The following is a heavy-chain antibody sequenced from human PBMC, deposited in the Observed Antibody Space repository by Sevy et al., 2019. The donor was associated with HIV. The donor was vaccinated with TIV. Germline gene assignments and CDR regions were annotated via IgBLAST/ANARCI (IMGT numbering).Heavy chain of an antibody. CDR2: FDPEDGET. D-gene: IGHD3-22*01. V-gene: IGHV1-24*01. CDR1: GYTLTKLA. CDR3: AITKDYYDNSGSPFDY. J-gene: IGHJ4*02. Sequence: ASVKVSCKVSGYTLTKLAMHWVRQAPGKGLEWMGTFDPEDGETIYAQKFQGRVTMTEDTSIYTAYMELSSLRSEDTAVFYCAITKDYYDNSGSPFDYWGQGTLVTVSS.